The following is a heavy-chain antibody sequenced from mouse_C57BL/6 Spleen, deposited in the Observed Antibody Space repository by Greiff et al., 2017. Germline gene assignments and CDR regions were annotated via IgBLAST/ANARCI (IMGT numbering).Heavy chain of an antibody. CDR2: ISSGGDYI. CDR3: TSYDYDRAY. D-gene: IGHD2-4*01. Sequence: EVKLMESGEGLVKPGGSLKLSCAASGFTFSSYAMSWVRQTPEKRLEWVAYISSGGDYIYYADAVKGRFTISRDNARNTLYLQMSSLKSEDTAMYYCTSYDYDRAYWGQGTLVTVSA. V-gene: IGHV5-9-1*02. J-gene: IGHJ3*01. CDR1: GFTFSSYA.